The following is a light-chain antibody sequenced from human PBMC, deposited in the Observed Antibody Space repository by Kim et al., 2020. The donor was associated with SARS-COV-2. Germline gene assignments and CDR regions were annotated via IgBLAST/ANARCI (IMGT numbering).Light chain of an antibody. V-gene: IGLV3-1*01. CDR1: KLGDKY. CDR3: QAWDSSTAV. Sequence: VSRGQTASITCAGAKLGDKYDYWYQKKPGQSPVLVIYQHTKRPSGISQRFSGSSSGNTATLTISPAQTVDEADYYCQAWDSSTAVFGGGTQLTVL. CDR2: QHT. J-gene: IGLJ3*02.